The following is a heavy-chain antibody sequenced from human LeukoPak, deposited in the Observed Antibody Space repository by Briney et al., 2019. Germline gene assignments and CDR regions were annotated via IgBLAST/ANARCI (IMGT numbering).Heavy chain of an antibody. D-gene: IGHD3-22*01. CDR2: ISGSGGST. V-gene: IGHV3-23*01. Sequence: PGGSLRLSCAASGFTFSSYSMNWVRQAPGKGLEWVSAISGSGGSTYYADSVKGRFTISRDNSKNTLYLQMNSLRAEDTAVYYCAQVYYYDSSAYFDYWGQGTLVTVSS. CDR1: GFTFSSYS. J-gene: IGHJ4*02. CDR3: AQVYYYDSSAYFDY.